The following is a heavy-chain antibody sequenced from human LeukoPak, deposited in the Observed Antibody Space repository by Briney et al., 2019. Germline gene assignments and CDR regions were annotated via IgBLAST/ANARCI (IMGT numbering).Heavy chain of an antibody. CDR3: AREMGGDYGSGTFFDL. CDR1: EFVFSDYY. J-gene: IGHJ4*02. V-gene: IGHV3-11*01. D-gene: IGHD3-10*01. CDR2: ISSGGSTI. Sequence: GGSLRLSCAASEFVFSDYYMSWVRQAPGKGLEWVSYISSGGSTIYYADSVKGRFTISRDNAKNSLYLQMNSLRAEDTAVYYSAREMGGDYGSGTFFDLWGQGNMVTVSS.